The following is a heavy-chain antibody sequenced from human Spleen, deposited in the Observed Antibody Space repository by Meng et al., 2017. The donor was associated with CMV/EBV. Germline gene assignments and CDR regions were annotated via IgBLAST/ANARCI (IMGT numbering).Heavy chain of an antibody. Sequence: LSLTCAASGFTFSTYNMNWVRQAPGKGLEWVSFMSSSTNYIDYADSVKGRFTISRDNAKNSLYLQMDSLRAEDTAVYYCARGRGYSSIDFWGQGTLVTVSS. CDR3: ARGRGYSSIDF. J-gene: IGHJ4*02. D-gene: IGHD5-12*01. CDR2: MSSSTNYI. CDR1: GFTFSTYN. V-gene: IGHV3-21*01.